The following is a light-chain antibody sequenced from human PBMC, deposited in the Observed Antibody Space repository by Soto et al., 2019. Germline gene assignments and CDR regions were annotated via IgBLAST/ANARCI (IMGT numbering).Light chain of an antibody. J-gene: IGKJ1*01. CDR3: QHYNNWPRT. CDR2: GAS. V-gene: IGKV3-15*01. CDR1: QRISSN. Sequence: EIVITQSPATLSVSPGERATLSCRASQRISSNLAWYQQKPGQAPRLLIYGASTRPTGIPARFSGSRSGTEFTLTISSLQSEDFAVYYCQHYNNWPRTFGQGTKVEIK.